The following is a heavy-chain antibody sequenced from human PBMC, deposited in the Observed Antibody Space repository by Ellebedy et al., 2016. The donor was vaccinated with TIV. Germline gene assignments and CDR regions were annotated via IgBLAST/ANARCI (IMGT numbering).Heavy chain of an antibody. CDR1: GGSLSSFY. CDR2: IYYSGST. J-gene: IGHJ3*02. D-gene: IGHD3-22*01. Sequence: GSLRLSCTVSGGSLSSFYWSWIRQPPGKGLEWIGYIYYSGSTYYNPSLKSRVTISVDTSRNQFSLKLSSVTAADTAVYYCARAHYYDSPIDIWGQGTMVTVSS. CDR3: ARAHYYDSPIDI. V-gene: IGHV4-59*01.